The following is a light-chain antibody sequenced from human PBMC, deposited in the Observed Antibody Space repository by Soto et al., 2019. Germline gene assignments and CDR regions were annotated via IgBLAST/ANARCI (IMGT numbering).Light chain of an antibody. CDR2: AAS. Sequence: AVRMTQSPSSFSASTGDRVTITCRASQDISNYLVWYQQKPGQAPRLLIYAASTLQSGVPSRFSGSGSVTYFTLTITNLQSEDLATYFCQQYYDYPWTFGQGTKVEIK. J-gene: IGKJ1*01. V-gene: IGKV1-8*01. CDR3: QQYYDYPWT. CDR1: QDISNY.